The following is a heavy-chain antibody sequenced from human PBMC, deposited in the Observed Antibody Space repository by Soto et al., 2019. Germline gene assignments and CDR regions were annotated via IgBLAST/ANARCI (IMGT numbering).Heavy chain of an antibody. CDR3: ARHWAYYDSSGYYLDY. CDR2: IYPGDSDT. Sequence: GESLKISCKGSGYSFTSYWIGWVRQMPGKGLEWMGIIYPGDSDTRYSPSFQGQVTISADKSISTAYLQWSSLKASDTAMYYCARHWAYYDSSGYYLDYWGQGTLVTVSS. J-gene: IGHJ4*02. D-gene: IGHD3-22*01. CDR1: GYSFTSYW. V-gene: IGHV5-51*01.